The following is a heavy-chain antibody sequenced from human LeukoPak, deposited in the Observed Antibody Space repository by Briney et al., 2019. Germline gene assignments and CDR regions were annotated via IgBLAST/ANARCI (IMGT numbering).Heavy chain of an antibody. D-gene: IGHD5-18*01. CDR3: ARVGRGYSFNVYYFDY. J-gene: IGHJ4*02. Sequence: GRSLRLSCAASGFTLSSYAMHWVRQAPGKGLEWVAVISYDGSNKYYADSVKGRFTISRDNSKNTLYLQMNSLRAEDTAVYYCARVGRGYSFNVYYFDYWGQGTLVTVSS. CDR2: ISYDGSNK. CDR1: GFTLSSYA. V-gene: IGHV3-30*04.